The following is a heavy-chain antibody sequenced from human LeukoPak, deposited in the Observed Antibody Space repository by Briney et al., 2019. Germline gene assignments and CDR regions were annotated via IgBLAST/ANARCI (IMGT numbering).Heavy chain of an antibody. D-gene: IGHD2-15*01. CDR2: IYYSGST. CDR1: GGSISSSSYY. CDR3: ASIDRTDFDY. V-gene: IGHV4-39*07. Sequence: SETLSLTCTVSGGSISSSSYYWGWIRQPPGKGLEWIESIYYSGSTYYNPSLKSRVTISVDTSKNQFSLKLSSVTAADTAVYYCASIDRTDFDYWGQGTLVTVSS. J-gene: IGHJ4*02.